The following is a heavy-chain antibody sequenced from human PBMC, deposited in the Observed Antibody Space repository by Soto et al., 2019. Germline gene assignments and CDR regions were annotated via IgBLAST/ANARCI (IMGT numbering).Heavy chain of an antibody. J-gene: IGHJ4*02. CDR3: ASLQVPGNFDY. D-gene: IGHD6-13*01. CDR1: GGSIRSSNYY. V-gene: IGHV4-39*01. CDR2: IYYSWDT. Sequence: QLQLQESGPGLVKPSETLSLTCTVSGGSIRSSNYYWAWVRQPPGKGLEWIAYIYYSWDTYFHPSLRNRLTVSVDTAKNQFSLKLSSLTAADTAMYYCASLQVPGNFDYWGQGTLVTVSS.